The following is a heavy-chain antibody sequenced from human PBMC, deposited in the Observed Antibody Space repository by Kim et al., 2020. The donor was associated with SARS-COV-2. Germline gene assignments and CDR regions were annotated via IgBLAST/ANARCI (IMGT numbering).Heavy chain of an antibody. V-gene: IGHV3-7*01. CDR3: AKDHRESSGTF. J-gene: IGHJ4*02. Sequence: YVDSVKGRFTISRDNDEKSLYLQMTALRADDTAVYYCAKDHRESSGTFWGQGTLVTVSS. D-gene: IGHD1-1*01.